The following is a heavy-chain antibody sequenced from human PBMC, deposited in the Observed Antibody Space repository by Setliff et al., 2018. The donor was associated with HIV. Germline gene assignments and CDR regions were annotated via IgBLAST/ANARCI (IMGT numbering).Heavy chain of an antibody. CDR1: GGSMGSHY. D-gene: IGHD4-17*01. V-gene: IGHV4-59*03. CDR2: IHYTGIS. Sequence: TSETLSLTCVISGGSMGSHYWSWIRQSPGKGLEWIGNIHYTGISDINPSLKRRATISLDRPKIQFSLKLSSVTAADTAVYYCAGGDLYGDYAFSYWGQGTLVTVSS. CDR3: AGGDLYGDYAFSY. J-gene: IGHJ4*02.